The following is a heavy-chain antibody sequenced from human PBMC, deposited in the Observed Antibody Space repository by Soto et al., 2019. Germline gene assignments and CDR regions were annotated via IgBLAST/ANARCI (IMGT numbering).Heavy chain of an antibody. Sequence: SGGSLRLSCAASGFTFSDYYMSWIRQAPGKGLEWVSYISSSSSYTNYADSVKGRFTISRDNAKNSLYLQMNSLRAEDTAVYYCARDDVLSAVTTLYYYGMDVWGQGTTVTVSS. CDR1: GFTFSDYY. V-gene: IGHV3-11*05. CDR2: ISSSSSYT. J-gene: IGHJ6*02. D-gene: IGHD4-17*01. CDR3: ARDDVLSAVTTLYYYGMDV.